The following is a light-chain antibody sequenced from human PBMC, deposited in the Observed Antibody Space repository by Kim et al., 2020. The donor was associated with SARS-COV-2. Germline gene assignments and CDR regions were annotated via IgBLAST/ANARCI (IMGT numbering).Light chain of an antibody. CDR3: QQYGTSLRT. CDR2: GAS. V-gene: IGKV3-20*01. CDR1: QSVTSSY. J-gene: IGKJ1*01. Sequence: ELVLTQSPGTLSLSPGERAPLPCRASQSVTSSYLAWYQQKPGQPPRLLIYGASNRATGIPDRFSGSGSGTDFTLTISRLESEDLAVYYCQQYGTSLRTFGQGTKVDIK.